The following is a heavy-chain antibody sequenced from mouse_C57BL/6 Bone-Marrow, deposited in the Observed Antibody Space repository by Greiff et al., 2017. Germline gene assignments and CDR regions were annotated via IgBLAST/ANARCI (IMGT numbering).Heavy chain of an antibody. Sequence: EVKLMESGGGLVKPGGSLKLSCAASGFTFSDYGMHWVRQAPEKGLEWVAYISSGSSTIYYADTVKGRFTISRDNAKNTLFLQMTSLRYEDTAMYYCARPLSQSPYAMDYWGQGTSVTVSS. CDR3: ARPLSQSPYAMDY. CDR1: GFTFSDYG. V-gene: IGHV5-17*01. CDR2: ISSGSSTI. D-gene: IGHD3-2*02. J-gene: IGHJ4*01.